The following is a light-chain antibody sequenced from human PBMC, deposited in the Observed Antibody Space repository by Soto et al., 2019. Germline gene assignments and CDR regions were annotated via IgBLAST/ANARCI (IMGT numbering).Light chain of an antibody. CDR1: QSVSSY. CDR2: DAS. Sequence: EIVLTQSPATLSSFPGDRVTLSCRASQSVSSYLAWYQQKPGQAPRLLIYDASKRATGIPARFSGSGSGTDFTLTIGRLDPEDFAVYYCQQRSDWPITFGHGTRLEI. CDR3: QQRSDWPIT. V-gene: IGKV3-11*01. J-gene: IGKJ5*01.